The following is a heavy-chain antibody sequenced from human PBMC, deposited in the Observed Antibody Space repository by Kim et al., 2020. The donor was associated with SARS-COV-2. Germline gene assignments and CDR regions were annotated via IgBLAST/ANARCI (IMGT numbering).Heavy chain of an antibody. D-gene: IGHD1-1*01. CDR2: ST. V-gene: IGHV4-59*01. J-gene: IGHJ4*02. Sequence: STNCKPALKRRVTISVATSKNQFSLKLSSVTAADTAVYYCAGPSVQIFDYWGQGTLVTVSS. CDR3: AGPSVQIFDY.